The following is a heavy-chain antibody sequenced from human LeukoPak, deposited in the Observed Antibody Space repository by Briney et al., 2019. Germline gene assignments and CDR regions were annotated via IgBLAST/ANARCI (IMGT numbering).Heavy chain of an antibody. CDR1: GFTFSIYA. J-gene: IGHJ4*02. Sequence: GGSLRLSCAASGFTFSIYAMSWVRQAPGKGLQWVSSITSRGESTWYVDSVKGRFTITRDNSENTLYLQMHSLRAEDTAVYYCARDRPNYYGSDGHYYRRDGDYWGRGTLVSVSS. CDR2: ITSRGEST. V-gene: IGHV3-23*01. D-gene: IGHD3-22*01. CDR3: ARDRPNYYGSDGHYYRRDGDY.